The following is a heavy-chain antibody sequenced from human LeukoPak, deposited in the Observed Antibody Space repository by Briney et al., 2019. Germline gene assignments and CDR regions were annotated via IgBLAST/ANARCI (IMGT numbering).Heavy chain of an antibody. V-gene: IGHV4-38-2*02. Sequence: SETLSLTRTVSGYSISSGYYWGWIRQPPGKGLEWIGSIYHSGSTYYNPSLKSRVTISVDTSKNQFSLKLSSVTAADTAVYYCAREGVDDAFDIWGQGTMVTVSS. CDR1: GYSISSGYY. CDR2: IYHSGST. J-gene: IGHJ3*02. D-gene: IGHD3-10*01. CDR3: AREGVDDAFDI.